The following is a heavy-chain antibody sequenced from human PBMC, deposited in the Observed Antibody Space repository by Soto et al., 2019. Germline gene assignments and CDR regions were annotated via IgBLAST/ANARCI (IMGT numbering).Heavy chain of an antibody. D-gene: IGHD2-8*01. CDR3: ARVQYCTNCHYGMDV. J-gene: IGHJ6*02. Sequence: GASVKVSCKASGGTFSSYAISWVRQAPGQGLEWMGGIIPIFGTANYAQKFQGRVTITADESTSTAYMELSSLRSEDTTVYYCARVQYCTNCHYGMDVWGQGTTVTVSS. CDR2: IIPIFGTA. V-gene: IGHV1-69*13. CDR1: GGTFSSYA.